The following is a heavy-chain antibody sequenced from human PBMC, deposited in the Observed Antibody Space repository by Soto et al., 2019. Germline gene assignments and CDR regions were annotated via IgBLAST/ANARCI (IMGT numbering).Heavy chain of an antibody. Sequence: PSETLSLTCTVSGASISYGGFSWSWIRPSPGKGLEWIGYISHLENTYLHPSFKSRLTMSIDRTRNQFSLKLSSVTAADMAVYYCARGGGYDSFDYWGQGVLVTVSS. CDR3: ARGGGYDSFDY. CDR2: ISHLENT. V-gene: IGHV4-30-2*06. CDR1: GASISYGGFS. D-gene: IGHD5-12*01. J-gene: IGHJ4*02.